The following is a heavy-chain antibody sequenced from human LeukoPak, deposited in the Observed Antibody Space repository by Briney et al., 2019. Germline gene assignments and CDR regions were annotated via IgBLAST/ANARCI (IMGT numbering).Heavy chain of an antibody. V-gene: IGHV3-23*01. CDR3: AKDLVRGGDCFDP. J-gene: IGHJ5*02. CDR2: ITCSGGNT. D-gene: IGHD3-10*01. Sequence: GGSLRLSCAASGFTFSSYAMSWVRQAPGKELEWVSAITCSGGNTCYADSVKGRFTISRDNSKNTLYLQMNSLRAEDTAVYYCAKDLVRGGDCFDPWGEGTLVTVST. CDR1: GFTFSSYA.